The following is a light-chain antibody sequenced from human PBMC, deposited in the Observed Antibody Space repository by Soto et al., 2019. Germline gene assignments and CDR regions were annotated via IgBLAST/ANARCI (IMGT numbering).Light chain of an antibody. Sequence: QSVLTQPPSASGSPGQSITISCTGTKNDIGVYDFVSWYQHHPGKAPRLIIYEVGHRPSGVPNRFSGSKSGNTASLTISGLEAAEEADYFSKSTAGSNPYVFGSGTKVTVL. CDR3: KSTAGSNPYV. CDR1: KNDIGVYDF. J-gene: IGLJ1*01. CDR2: EVG. V-gene: IGLV2-8*01.